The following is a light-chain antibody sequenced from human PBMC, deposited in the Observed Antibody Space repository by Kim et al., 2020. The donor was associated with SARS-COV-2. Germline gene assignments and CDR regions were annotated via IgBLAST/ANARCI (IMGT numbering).Light chain of an antibody. CDR2: EDN. V-gene: IGLV6-57*03. CDR3: QSSDRNSHVL. J-gene: IGLJ3*02. Sequence: KTITISCPRSGGTLADNYVHWYQLRPGSVPTIVIYEDNQRPSGVPDRFSGSIDASSNSASLTISGLQTEDEADYYCQSSDRNSHVLFGGGTKLTVL. CDR1: GGTLADNY.